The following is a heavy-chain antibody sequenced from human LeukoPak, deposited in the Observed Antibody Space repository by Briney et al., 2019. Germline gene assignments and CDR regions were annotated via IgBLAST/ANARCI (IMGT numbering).Heavy chain of an antibody. V-gene: IGHV4-4*02. J-gene: IGHJ4*02. CDR2: IYHSGST. CDR1: GVSISSNNW. D-gene: IGHD3-10*01. Sequence: SGTLSLTCAVSGVSISSNNWWSWVRQSSGQGLEWIGEIYHSGSTNYNPSLKSRVTISLDKSKNQFSLKLSSVTAADTAVYYCANIQGSYYDWGQGTLVTVSS. CDR3: ANIQGSYYD.